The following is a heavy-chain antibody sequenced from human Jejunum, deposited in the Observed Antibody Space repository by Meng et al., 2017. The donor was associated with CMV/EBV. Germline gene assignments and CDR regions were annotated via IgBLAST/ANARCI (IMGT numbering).Heavy chain of an antibody. CDR1: GFTVSPYT. Sequence: SGAASGFTVSPYTMHSVRQAPGKGLEWVAVVSYDGGNTFYADSVKGRFTISRDNSKNKVYVQMTSLRPDDTAVYYCARGWGSWGLWGQGTLVTVSS. D-gene: IGHD3-16*01. V-gene: IGHV3-30-3*01. CDR2: VSYDGGNT. J-gene: IGHJ4*02. CDR3: ARGWGSWGL.